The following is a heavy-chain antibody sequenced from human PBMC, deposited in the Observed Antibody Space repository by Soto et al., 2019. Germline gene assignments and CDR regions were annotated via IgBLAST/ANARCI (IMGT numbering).Heavy chain of an antibody. CDR2: INAANGDT. CDR3: VRRHVSATGIDWFDP. V-gene: IGHV1-3*01. Sequence: ASVKVSCKASGYTFTSYGIHWVRRAPGQRLEWMGWINAANGDTKYSPKFQGRVTITRDTSASTDYMELSSLRSEDTAVYYCVRRHVSATGIDWFDPWGQGTRVTVSS. J-gene: IGHJ5*02. D-gene: IGHD6-13*01. CDR1: GYTFTSYG.